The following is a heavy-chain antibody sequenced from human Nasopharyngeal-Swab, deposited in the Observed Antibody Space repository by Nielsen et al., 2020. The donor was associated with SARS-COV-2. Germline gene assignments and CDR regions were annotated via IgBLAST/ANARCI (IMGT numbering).Heavy chain of an antibody. CDR3: ARIAVAGLGYYHYGMDV. J-gene: IGHJ6*02. D-gene: IGHD6-19*01. Sequence: SVKVSCKASGGTFSSYAISWVRQAPGQGLEWMGRIIPILGIANYAQKFQGRVTITADKSTSTAYMELSSLRSEDTAVYYCARIAVAGLGYYHYGMDVWGQGTTVTVSS. CDR2: IIPILGIA. CDR1: GGTFSSYA. V-gene: IGHV1-69*04.